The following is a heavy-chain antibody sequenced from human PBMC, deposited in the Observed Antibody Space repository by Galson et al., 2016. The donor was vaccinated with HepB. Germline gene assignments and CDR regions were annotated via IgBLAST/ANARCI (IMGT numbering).Heavy chain of an antibody. CDR1: GYTFASYG. D-gene: IGHD6-13*01. Sequence: SVKVSCKASGYTFASYGITWLRLGPGQGLEWVGWISGKNANTNYGQNFRGRVTVTIETSTKTAYMELRSLRSDDTAVYYCARGSGDSWYWVLADYWGQGTLVTVSS. J-gene: IGHJ4*02. V-gene: IGHV1-18*01. CDR3: ARGSGDSWYWVLADY. CDR2: ISGKNANT.